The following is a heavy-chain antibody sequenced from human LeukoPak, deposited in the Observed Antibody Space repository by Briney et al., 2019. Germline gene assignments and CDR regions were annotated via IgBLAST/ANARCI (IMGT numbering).Heavy chain of an antibody. Sequence: ASVKVSCKASGYTFTGYYMHWVRQAPGQGLEWMGWINPNSGGTNYAQKFQGRVTMTRDTSISTAYMELSRLRSDDTAVYYCAGRTNRGRSTNFDYWGQGTLVTVSS. CDR3: AGRTNRGRSTNFDY. CDR1: GYTFTGYY. V-gene: IGHV1-2*02. D-gene: IGHD3-10*01. J-gene: IGHJ4*02. CDR2: INPNSGGT.